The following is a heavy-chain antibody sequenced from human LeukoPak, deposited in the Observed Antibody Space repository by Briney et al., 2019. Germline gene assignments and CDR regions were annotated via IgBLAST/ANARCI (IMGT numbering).Heavy chain of an antibody. J-gene: IGHJ5*02. CDR2: IYHSGST. CDR3: ASTTPGYCSSTSCSRFDP. V-gene: IGHV4-38-2*02. D-gene: IGHD2-2*01. Sequence: PSETLSLTCTVSGYSISSGYYWGWIRQPPGKGLEWIGSIYHSGSTYYNPSLKSRVTISVDTSKNQFSLKLSSVTAADTAVYYCASTTPGYCSSTSCSRFDPWGQGTLVTVSS. CDR1: GYSISSGYY.